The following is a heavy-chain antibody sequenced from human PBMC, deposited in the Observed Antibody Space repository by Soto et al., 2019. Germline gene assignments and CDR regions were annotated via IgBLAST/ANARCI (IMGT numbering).Heavy chain of an antibody. CDR2: IYYSGST. CDR3: ARGGDYYDSSGYHE. D-gene: IGHD3-22*01. V-gene: IGHV4-59*01. J-gene: IGHJ4*02. CDR1: GGSISSYY. Sequence: PSETLSLTCTVSGGSISSYYWSWIRQPPGKGLEWIGYIYYSGSTNYNPSLKSRVTISVDTSKNQFSLKLSSVTAADTAVYYCARGGDYYDSSGYHEWGQGTLVTVSS.